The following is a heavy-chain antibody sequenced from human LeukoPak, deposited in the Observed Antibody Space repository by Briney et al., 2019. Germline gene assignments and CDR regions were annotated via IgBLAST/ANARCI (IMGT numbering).Heavy chain of an antibody. J-gene: IGHJ3*02. CDR1: GGSISSSGYY. CDR2: IYYSGST. D-gene: IGHD3-22*01. Sequence: SETLSLTCTVSGGSISSSGYYWGWIRQPPGKGLEWIGSIYYSGSTNYNPSLKSRVTISVDTSKNQFSLKLSSVTAADTAVYYCARDGYYYDSSGYYQAGDAFDIWGQGTMVTVSS. CDR3: ARDGYYYDSSGYYQAGDAFDI. V-gene: IGHV4-39*07.